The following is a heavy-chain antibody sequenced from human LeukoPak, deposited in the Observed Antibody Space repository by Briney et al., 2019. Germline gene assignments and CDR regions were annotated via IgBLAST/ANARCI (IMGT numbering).Heavy chain of an antibody. V-gene: IGHV3-53*01. Sequence: GGSLRLSCAASGFTVSSYYMNWVRQAPGKELEWISVIYTGGGRYYADSVRGRFTISRDTSKNMVFLQMNSLRVEDTAVYYCARGIDYWGRGTLVTVSS. J-gene: IGHJ4*02. CDR3: ARGIDY. CDR2: IYTGGGR. CDR1: GFTVSSYY.